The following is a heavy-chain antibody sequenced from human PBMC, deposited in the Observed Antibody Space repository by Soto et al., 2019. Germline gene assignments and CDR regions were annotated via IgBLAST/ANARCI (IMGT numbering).Heavy chain of an antibody. D-gene: IGHD6-13*01. Sequence: PGWSLRLSCAASGFTVSSYAMSLVRQAPGKGLEWVSAISGSGGSTYYADSVKGRFTISRDNSKNTLYLQMNSLRAEDTAVYYCANPPSSSWYAAVRYWGQGTLVTVSS. CDR2: ISGSGGST. J-gene: IGHJ4*02. CDR1: GFTVSSYA. V-gene: IGHV3-23*01. CDR3: ANPPSSSWYAAVRY.